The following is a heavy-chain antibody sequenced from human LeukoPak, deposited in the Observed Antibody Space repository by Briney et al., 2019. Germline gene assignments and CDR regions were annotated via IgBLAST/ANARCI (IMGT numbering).Heavy chain of an antibody. V-gene: IGHV4-31*03. J-gene: IGHJ4*02. Sequence: SETLSLTCSVSGASIGGGGYYWNWIRQHPGTGLEWIGYIYHSGTAYYNPSLKSRVTISLDTSKNQFSLRLTSVTAAYAAVYYWARVLNRGFYSTFASWGLGTLVPASS. CDR1: GASIGGGGYY. CDR3: ARVLNRGFYSTFAS. D-gene: IGHD3-22*01. CDR2: IYHSGTA.